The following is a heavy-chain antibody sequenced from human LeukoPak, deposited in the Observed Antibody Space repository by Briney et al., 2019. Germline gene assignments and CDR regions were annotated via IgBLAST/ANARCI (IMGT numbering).Heavy chain of an antibody. CDR2: ISYDGSNK. V-gene: IGHV3-30-3*01. CDR1: GFTFSSYA. CDR3: ARVLFRIAAVRDNDAFDI. Sequence: GGSLRLSCAASGFTFSSYAMHWVRQAPGKGLEWVAVISYDGSNKYYADSVKGRFTISRDNSKNTLYLQMNSLRAEDTAVYYCARVLFRIAAVRDNDAFDIWGQGTMVAVSS. J-gene: IGHJ3*02. D-gene: IGHD6-13*01.